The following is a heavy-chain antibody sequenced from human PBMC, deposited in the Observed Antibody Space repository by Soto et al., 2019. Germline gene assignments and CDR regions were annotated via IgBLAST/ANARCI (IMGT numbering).Heavy chain of an antibody. CDR3: TIWNGYGDL. J-gene: IGHJ5*02. Sequence: DVQILESGGGLVEPGGSLRLSCAASGFSVSTDGVTWVHQGPGKGLEWVSGVSGGSGATHYRDSVKGRFTITTDYPENTAYLQMNSLRVEDTAVYYCTIWNGYGDLWGKGILVTVS. CDR1: GFSVSTDG. D-gene: IGHD1-1*01. V-gene: IGHV3-23*01. CDR2: VSGGSGAT.